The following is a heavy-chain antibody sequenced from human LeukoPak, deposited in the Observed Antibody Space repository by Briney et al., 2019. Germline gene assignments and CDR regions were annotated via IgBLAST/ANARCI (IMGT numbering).Heavy chain of an antibody. D-gene: IGHD5-18*01. V-gene: IGHV3-30-3*01. CDR2: ISYDGSNK. CDR1: GFTFSSYA. Sequence: PGGSLRLSCAASGFTFSSYAMHWVRQAPGKGLEWVAVISYDGSNKYYADSVKGRFTISRDNSENTLYLQMNSLRAEDTAVYYCARDPATWIQLWFGWFDPWGQGTLVTVSS. CDR3: ARDPATWIQLWFGWFDP. J-gene: IGHJ5*02.